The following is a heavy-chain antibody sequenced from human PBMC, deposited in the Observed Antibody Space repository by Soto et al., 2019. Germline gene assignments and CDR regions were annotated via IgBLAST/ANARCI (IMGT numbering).Heavy chain of an antibody. Sequence: SSVKLCCKVSGYTLTELSMHCVRHAPGKGLEWMGGFDPEDGETIYAQKFQGRVTMTEDTSTDTAYMELSSLRSEDTAVYYCATIFFFENYYYYRMDVWGQG. D-gene: IGHD3-3*01. CDR3: ATIFFFENYYYYRMDV. CDR2: FDPEDGET. J-gene: IGHJ6*02. V-gene: IGHV1-24*01. CDR1: GYTLTELS.